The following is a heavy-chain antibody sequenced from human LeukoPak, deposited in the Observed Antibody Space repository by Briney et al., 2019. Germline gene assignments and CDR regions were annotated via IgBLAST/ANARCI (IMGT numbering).Heavy chain of an antibody. J-gene: IGHJ4*02. CDR2: TYSDGNT. CDR3: ARDLPLPQYSGSYGRFDC. V-gene: IGHV3-66*01. D-gene: IGHD1-26*01. CDR1: GSTVSSNY. Sequence: PGGSLRLSCAASGSTVSSNYMSWVRQAPGKGLEWVSVTYSDGNTYYADSVKGRFTVSRDNSKNTLYLQMNRLRAEDTAVYYCARDLPLPQYSGSYGRFDCWGQGTLVTVSS.